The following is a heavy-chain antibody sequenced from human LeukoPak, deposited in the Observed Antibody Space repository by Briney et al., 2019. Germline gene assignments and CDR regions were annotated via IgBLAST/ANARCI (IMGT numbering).Heavy chain of an antibody. CDR1: GGSIDRRSYY. CDR3: ARLHSTHSSNS. CDR2: IYSSGST. Sequence: PSETLSLTCTVSGGSIDRRSYYRGWIRQPPGKGLEWIGSIYSSGSTYYNPSLKSRVTISVDTSKNQFSLRLSSVTAADTAVYYCARLHSTHSSNSWGQGTLVTVSS. J-gene: IGHJ4*02. V-gene: IGHV4-39*01. D-gene: IGHD6-13*01.